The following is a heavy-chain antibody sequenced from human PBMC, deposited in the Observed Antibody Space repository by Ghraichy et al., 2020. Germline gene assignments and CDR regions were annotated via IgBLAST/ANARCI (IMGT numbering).Heavy chain of an antibody. V-gene: IGHV1-2*02. D-gene: IGHD3-10*01. Sequence: VSCKASGYTFSVNYIHWVRQAPGQGLEWMGWINPNTGDPNLAQKFQGRVTMTRDTSISTVYMELTDLNSNDTALYYCARGPRGYLDYWGQGTLVTVSS. CDR3: ARGPRGYLDY. CDR2: INPNTGDP. J-gene: IGHJ4*02. CDR1: GYTFSVNY.